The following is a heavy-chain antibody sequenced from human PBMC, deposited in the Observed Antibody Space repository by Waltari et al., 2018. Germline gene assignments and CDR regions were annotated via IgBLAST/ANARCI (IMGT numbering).Heavy chain of an antibody. CDR3: AKDLPGRYDYVWGSYRDAFDI. Sequence: EVQLLESGGGLVQPGGSLRLSCAASGFTFSSYAMSWVRQAPGKGLEWVSAISGSGGSTSDAESLKGRFTISRDNSKNTLYLQMNSLRAEDTAVYYCAKDLPGRYDYVWGSYRDAFDIWGQGTMVTVSS. CDR2: ISGSGGST. D-gene: IGHD3-16*01. V-gene: IGHV3-23*01. CDR1: GFTFSSYA. J-gene: IGHJ3*02.